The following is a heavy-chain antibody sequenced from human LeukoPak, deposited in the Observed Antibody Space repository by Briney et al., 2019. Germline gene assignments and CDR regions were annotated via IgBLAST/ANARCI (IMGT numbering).Heavy chain of an antibody. CDR1: GFTFSDYY. V-gene: IGHV3-11*01. Sequence: GGSLRLSCAAPGFTFSDYYMSWIRQAPGKGLEWVTYICDSGRTIYYADSVKGRFTISRDNAKHAVYLQVDNLRAEDTAVYCCSRDRLGDYDHSGYYDKWGQGTLVTVSS. CDR2: ICDSGRTI. CDR3: SRDRLGDYDHSGYYDK. D-gene: IGHD3-22*01. J-gene: IGHJ4*02.